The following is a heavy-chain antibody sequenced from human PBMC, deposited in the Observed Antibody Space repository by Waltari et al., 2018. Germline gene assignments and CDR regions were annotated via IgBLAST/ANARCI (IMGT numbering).Heavy chain of an antibody. CDR3: ATGPGGAALIGWFDP. Sequence: QVQLVQSGAEVKKPGASVKVSCKVSGYTLTALSMHWVRQAPGKGLEWRGGFDPEDGETIYAQKFQGRVTMTEDTSTDTAYMELSSLRSEDTAVYYCATGPGGAALIGWFDPWGQGTLVTVSS. CDR2: FDPEDGET. J-gene: IGHJ5*02. D-gene: IGHD6-6*01. V-gene: IGHV1-24*01. CDR1: GYTLTALS.